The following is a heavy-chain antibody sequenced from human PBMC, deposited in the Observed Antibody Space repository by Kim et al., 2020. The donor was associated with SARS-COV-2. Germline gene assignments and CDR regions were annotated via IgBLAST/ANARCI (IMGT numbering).Heavy chain of an antibody. D-gene: IGHD2-15*01. CDR2: ISAYNGNT. CDR3: ARVVGYCSGGSCDSGWYYYYGMGV. Sequence: ASVKVSCKASGYTFTSYGISWVRQAPGQGLEWMGWISAYNGNTNYAQKLQGRVTMTTDTSTSTAYMGLRRLRSDDTAVYYWARVVGYCSGGSCDSGWYYYYGMGVWGEETTVTVSS. J-gene: IGHJ6*04. CDR1: GYTFTSYG. V-gene: IGHV1-18*01.